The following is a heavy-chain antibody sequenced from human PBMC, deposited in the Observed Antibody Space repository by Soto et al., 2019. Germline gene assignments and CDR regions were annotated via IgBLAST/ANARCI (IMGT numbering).Heavy chain of an antibody. CDR2: LSGGGDTT. J-gene: IGHJ3*02. Sequence: EVQLLESGGGLVQPGGSLRLSCATSGFTFSSYGMTWVRQAPGKGLEWVSSLSGGGDTTYYADSVKGRFIISRDNSKNTLYLQMNTLRVEDSALYYCFKMRYYDSSAWDIWGQGTMVTVSS. CDR3: FKMRYYDSSAWDI. D-gene: IGHD3-22*01. V-gene: IGHV3-23*01. CDR1: GFTFSSYG.